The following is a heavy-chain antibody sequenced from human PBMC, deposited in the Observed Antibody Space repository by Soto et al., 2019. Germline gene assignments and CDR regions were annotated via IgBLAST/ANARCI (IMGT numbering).Heavy chain of an antibody. CDR2: IIPILGIA. CDR3: VRYGFLSSSSPVFDF. D-gene: IGHD6-6*01. Sequence: SVKVSCKASGGTFSSYTISWVRQAPGQGLEWMGRIIPILGIANYAQKFQGRVTITADKSTSTAYMELSSLRSEDTAVYYCVRYGFLSSSSPVFDFWGQGTTVTVSS. J-gene: IGHJ3*01. V-gene: IGHV1-69*02. CDR1: GGTFSSYT.